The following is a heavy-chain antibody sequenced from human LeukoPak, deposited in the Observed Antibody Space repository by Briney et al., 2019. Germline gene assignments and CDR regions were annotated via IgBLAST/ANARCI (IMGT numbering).Heavy chain of an antibody. V-gene: IGHV3-30*02. CDR2: IRYDGSHK. Sequence: PGGSLRLSCAASGFSFSSYGMHWVRQAPGKGLEWVAFIRYDGSHKYYADSVKGRFTISRDNPKNTLYLQMNSLRAEDTAVYYCARESESYDSSGSTFKYWGQGTLGTVSS. D-gene: IGHD3-22*01. CDR3: ARESESYDSSGSTFKY. J-gene: IGHJ4*02. CDR1: GFSFSSYG.